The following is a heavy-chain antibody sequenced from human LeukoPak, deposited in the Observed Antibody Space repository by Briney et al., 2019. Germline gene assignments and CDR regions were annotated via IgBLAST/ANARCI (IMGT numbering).Heavy chain of an antibody. CDR1: GESFSGHY. J-gene: IGHJ6*03. CDR2: VNDSGST. CDR3: ARDNFGHYYYYYMDV. D-gene: IGHD3-10*01. V-gene: IGHV4-34*01. Sequence: SETLSLTCAVYGESFSGHYWTWVRQPPGKGLEWIGEVNDSGSTNYNPSLKSRVTISVDTSKNQFSLKLRSMTAADMAVYYCARDNFGHYYYYYMDVWGKGTTATVSS.